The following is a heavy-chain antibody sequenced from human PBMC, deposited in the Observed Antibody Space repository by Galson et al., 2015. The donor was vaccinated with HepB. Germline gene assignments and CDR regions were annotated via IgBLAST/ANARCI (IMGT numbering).Heavy chain of an antibody. Sequence: SLRLSCAATGFTFSSYSMNWVRQAPGKGLEWGSYISSSNSIIYYADSVRGRFTISRDNAKNSLYLQMNSLRAEDSSVYYCARGEGYCSGGNCYYDYWGQGTLVTASS. V-gene: IGHV3-48*01. J-gene: IGHJ4*02. CDR1: GFTFSSYS. D-gene: IGHD2-15*01. CDR2: ISSSNSII. CDR3: ARGEGYCSGGNCYYDY.